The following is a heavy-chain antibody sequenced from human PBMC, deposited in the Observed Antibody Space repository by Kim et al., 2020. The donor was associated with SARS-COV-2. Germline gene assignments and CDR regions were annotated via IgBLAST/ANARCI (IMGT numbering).Heavy chain of an antibody. CDR2: IRSKAYGGTI. V-gene: IGHV3-49*04. J-gene: IGHJ3*02. CDR3: TSETTVTAAFET. D-gene: IGHD4-17*01. Sequence: GGSLRLSCTGSGFIFGDYAMSWVRQAPGKGLEWVGVIRSKAYGGTIEYAASVKGRFSISRDDSKSIAYLQMSSLKTEDTAVYYCTSETTVTAAFETWGQG. CDR1: GFIFGDYA.